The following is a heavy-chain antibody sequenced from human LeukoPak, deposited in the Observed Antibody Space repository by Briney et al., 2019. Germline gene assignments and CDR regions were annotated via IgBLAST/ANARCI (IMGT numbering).Heavy chain of an antibody. CDR3: AKDRGDYCSGGSCYSYFYYGMDV. V-gene: IGHV3-30*18. CDR1: RFTFSSYG. Sequence: QPGRSLRLSCAASRFTFSSYGMHWVRQAPGRGLEWVAVMSSDGSNKYYVDSVKGRFTISRDNSKNTLDLQVNSLRPEDTAVYYCAKDRGDYCSGGSCYSYFYYGMDVWGQGTTVTVSS. D-gene: IGHD2-15*01. CDR2: MSSDGSNK. J-gene: IGHJ6*02.